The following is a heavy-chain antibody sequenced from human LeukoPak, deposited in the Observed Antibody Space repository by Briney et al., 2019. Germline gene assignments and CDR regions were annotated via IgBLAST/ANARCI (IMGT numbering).Heavy chain of an antibody. CDR3: ARENTMVRGVTLYYFDY. CDR2: IWYDGSKK. D-gene: IGHD3-10*01. V-gene: IGHV3-33*01. J-gene: IGHJ4*02. Sequence: PGGSLRLSCAASGFSFRSYGIHWVRQAPGKGLEWVAVIWYDGSKKYYADSVKGRFTISRDNSENTLYLQMDSLRAEDTAVYYCARENTMVRGVTLYYFDYWGQGTLVTVSS. CDR1: GFSFRSYG.